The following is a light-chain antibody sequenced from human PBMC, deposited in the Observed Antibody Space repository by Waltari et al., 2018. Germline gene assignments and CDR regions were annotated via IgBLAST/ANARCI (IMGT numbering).Light chain of an antibody. Sequence: QSVLTQPPSASGTPGQRVTISCSGSSSNIGSNYVYWYQQLPGTAPKLRLSRNNQRPSGVPDRFSGSKSGTSASLAISGLRAEDEADYYWAAWDDSLSGFYVFGTGTKVTVL. J-gene: IGLJ1*01. CDR1: SSNIGSNY. V-gene: IGLV1-47*01. CDR3: AAWDDSLSGFYV. CDR2: RNN.